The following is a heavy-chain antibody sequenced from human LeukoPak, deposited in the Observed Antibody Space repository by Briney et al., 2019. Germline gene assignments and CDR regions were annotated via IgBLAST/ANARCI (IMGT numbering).Heavy chain of an antibody. Sequence: PSETLSLTCAVYGGSFSGYYWSWIRQPPGKGLEWIGEINHSGSTNYNPSLKSRVTISVDTSKNQFSLKLSSVTAADTAVYYCARSGGMGYYYYYMDVWGKGTTVTVSS. V-gene: IGHV4-34*01. CDR3: ARSGGMGYYYYYMDV. D-gene: IGHD3-16*01. J-gene: IGHJ6*03. CDR1: GGSFSGYY. CDR2: INHSGST.